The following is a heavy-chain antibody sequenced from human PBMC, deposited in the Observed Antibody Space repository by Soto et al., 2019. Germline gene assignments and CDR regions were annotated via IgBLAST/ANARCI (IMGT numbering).Heavy chain of an antibody. Sequence: GGSLRLSCAASGFTFSSYAMSWVRQAPGKGLEWVSAISGSGGSTYYADSVKGRFTISRDNSKNTLYLQMNSLRAEDTAVYYCAKDPPIDYGGNSVDWFDPWGQGTMVTVYS. J-gene: IGHJ5*02. CDR2: ISGSGGST. V-gene: IGHV3-23*01. D-gene: IGHD4-17*01. CDR3: AKDPPIDYGGNSVDWFDP. CDR1: GFTFSSYA.